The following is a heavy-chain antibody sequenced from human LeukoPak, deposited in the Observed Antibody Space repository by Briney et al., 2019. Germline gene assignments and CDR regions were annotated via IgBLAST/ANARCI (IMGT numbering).Heavy chain of an antibody. J-gene: IGHJ6*03. Sequence: GGSLRLSCAASGFTFSSYGMHWVRQAPGKGLEWVAVIWYDGGNKYYADSVKGRFTISRDNSKNTLYLQMNSLRAEDTAVYYCARSPVYYYYYMDVWGKGTTVTVS. CDR2: IWYDGGNK. CDR1: GFTFSSYG. CDR3: ARSPVYYYYYMDV. V-gene: IGHV3-33*01.